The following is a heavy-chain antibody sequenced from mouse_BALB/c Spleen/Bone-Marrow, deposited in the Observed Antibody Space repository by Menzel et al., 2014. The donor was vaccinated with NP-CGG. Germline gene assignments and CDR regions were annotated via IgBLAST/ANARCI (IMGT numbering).Heavy chain of an antibody. D-gene: IGHD4-1*01. J-gene: IGHJ1*01. V-gene: IGHV14-3*02. CDR2: IDPANGNT. Sequence: VQLQQSGAELVKPGASVKLPCTASGFNIKDTYMHWVKQRPEQGLEWIGRIDPANGNTKYDPKFQGKATITADTSSNTAYLQLSSLTSEDTAVYYCARAGRGRYGDDCGAETTVDVST. CDR3: ARAGRGRYGDD. CDR1: GFNIKDTY.